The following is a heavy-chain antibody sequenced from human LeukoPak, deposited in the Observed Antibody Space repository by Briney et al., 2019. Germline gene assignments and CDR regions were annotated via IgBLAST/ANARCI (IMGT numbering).Heavy chain of an antibody. CDR1: GFTFSSYG. D-gene: IGHD5-18*01. Sequence: GGSLRLSCAASGFTFSSYGMHWVRQAPGKGLEWVAVIWYDGSNKYYADSVKGRFTISRDNSKNTLYLQMNSLRAEDTAVYYCARQGGCSYDYFDYWGQGTLVTVSS. J-gene: IGHJ4*02. CDR3: ARQGGCSYDYFDY. V-gene: IGHV3-33*01. CDR2: IWYDGSNK.